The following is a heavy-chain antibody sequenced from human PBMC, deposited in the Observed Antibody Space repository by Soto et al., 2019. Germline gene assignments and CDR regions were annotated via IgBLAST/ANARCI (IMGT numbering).Heavy chain of an antibody. CDR3: AREGGESSDGLYYFDS. CDR2: IYYSGNT. CDR1: VGSTSSYNY. J-gene: IGHJ4*02. V-gene: IGHV4-30-4*01. D-gene: IGHD3-16*01. Sequence: SETLSLTYTVSVGSTSSYNYCSWFRQPPGKGLEWIGHIYYSGNTDYNPSLKSRLAISIDTSKNQFSLKLSSVTAADTAVYFCAREGGESSDGLYYFDSWGQGSLVTVS.